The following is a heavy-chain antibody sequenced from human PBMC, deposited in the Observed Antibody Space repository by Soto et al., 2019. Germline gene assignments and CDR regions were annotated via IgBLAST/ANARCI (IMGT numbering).Heavy chain of an antibody. CDR2: ISSSGSTI. CDR1: GFTFSSYE. Sequence: EGSLRLSCAASGFTFSSYEMNWVRQAPGKGLEWVSYISSSGSTIYYADSVKGRFTISRDNAKNSLYLQMNSLRAEDTAVYYCARGGVATFYYWGQGTLVTVSS. V-gene: IGHV3-48*03. J-gene: IGHJ4*02. D-gene: IGHD5-12*01. CDR3: ARGGVATFYY.